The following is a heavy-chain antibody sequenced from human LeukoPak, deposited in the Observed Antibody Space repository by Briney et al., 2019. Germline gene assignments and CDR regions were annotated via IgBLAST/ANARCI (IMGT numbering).Heavy chain of an antibody. V-gene: IGHV3-53*01. Sequence: QAGGSLRLSCVASGFTVSSHYMSWVRQAPGKGLEWVSLLYTGGRTYYADSVEGRFTISRDDSKNTVYLHMNTVRAEDTAMYYCARGGVNYWHPRYWGQGTLVTVSS. J-gene: IGHJ4*02. CDR1: GFTVSSHY. CDR2: LYTGGRT. D-gene: IGHD5-24*01. CDR3: ARGGVNYWHPRY.